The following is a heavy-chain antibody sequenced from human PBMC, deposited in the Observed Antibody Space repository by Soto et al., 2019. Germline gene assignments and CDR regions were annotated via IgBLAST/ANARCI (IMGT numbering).Heavy chain of an antibody. V-gene: IGHV5-51*01. Sequence: GESLKISCKGSGYSFTSYWIGWVRQMPGKGLEWMGIIYPGDSDTRYSPSFQGQVTISADKSISTAYLQWSSLKASDTAMYYCARQRQHYYDSSGYYYEGAFDIWGQGTMVTVSS. J-gene: IGHJ3*02. CDR2: IYPGDSDT. CDR1: GYSFTSYW. D-gene: IGHD3-22*01. CDR3: ARQRQHYYDSSGYYYEGAFDI.